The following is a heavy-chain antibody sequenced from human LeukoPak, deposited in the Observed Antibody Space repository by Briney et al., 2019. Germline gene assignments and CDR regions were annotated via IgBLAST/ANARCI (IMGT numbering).Heavy chain of an antibody. CDR2: IYYSGST. D-gene: IGHD6-13*01. CDR1: GGPISSYY. Sequence: PSETLSLTCTVSGGPISSYYWSWIRQPPGKGLEWIGYIYYSGSTNYNPSLKSRVTISVDTSKNQFSLELSSVTAADTAVYYCAGIAAARGPFDYWGQGTQVTVSS. V-gene: IGHV4-59*01. CDR3: AGIAAARGPFDY. J-gene: IGHJ4*02.